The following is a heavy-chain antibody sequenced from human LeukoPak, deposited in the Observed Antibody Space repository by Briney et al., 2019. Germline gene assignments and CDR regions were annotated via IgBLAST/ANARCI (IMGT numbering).Heavy chain of an antibody. CDR3: ASPGAPVRRIAARPNYYYGMDV. CDR1: GGSFSGYY. D-gene: IGHD6-6*01. J-gene: IGHJ6*02. Sequence: SETLSLTCAVYGGSFSGYYWSRIRQPPGKGLEWIGEINHSGSTNYNPSLKSRVTISVDTSKNQFSLKLSSVTAADTAVYYCASPGAPVRRIAARPNYYYGMDVWGQGTTVTVSS. V-gene: IGHV4-34*01. CDR2: INHSGST.